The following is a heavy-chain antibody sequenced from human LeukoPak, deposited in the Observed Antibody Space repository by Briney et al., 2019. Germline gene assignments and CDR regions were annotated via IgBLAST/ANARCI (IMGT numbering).Heavy chain of an antibody. V-gene: IGHV1-69*13. Sequence: GASVKVSCKASGGTFSSYAISWVRQAPGQGLEWMGGIIPIFGTANYAQKFQGRVAITADESTSTAYMELSSLRSEDTAVYYCKGYCSGGSCYSDYYYYMDVWGKGTTVTVSS. D-gene: IGHD2-15*01. CDR1: GGTFSSYA. J-gene: IGHJ6*03. CDR2: IIPIFGTA. CDR3: KGYCSGGSCYSDYYYYMDV.